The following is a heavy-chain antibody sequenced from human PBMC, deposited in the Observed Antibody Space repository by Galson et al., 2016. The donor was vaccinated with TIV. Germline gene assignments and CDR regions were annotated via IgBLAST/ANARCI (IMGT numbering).Heavy chain of an antibody. J-gene: IGHJ4*02. V-gene: IGHV3-11*01. CDR3: ASDSRGSGAFDI. CDR1: GFTFSDYY. CDR2: ITTTGFTI. Sequence: SLRLSCAASGFTFSDYYMSWFRQGPGKGLEFVSYITTTGFTIYYAESVKGRFTISRDNAKNSLFLQMNSLRAGDTAIYYCASDSRGSGAFDIWGKGTLVTVSS. D-gene: IGHD4/OR15-4a*01.